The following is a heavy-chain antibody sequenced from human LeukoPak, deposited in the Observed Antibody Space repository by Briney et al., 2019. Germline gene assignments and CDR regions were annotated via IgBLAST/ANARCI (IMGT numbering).Heavy chain of an antibody. D-gene: IGHD1-26*01. Sequence: PSETLSLTCAVYGGSFSGYYWSWIRQPPGKGLEWIGEINHSGSTNYNPSLKSRVTISEDTSKNQFSLKLSSVTAADTAVYYCAVSGTPGNYWGQGTLVTVSS. CDR2: INHSGST. CDR1: GGSFSGYY. V-gene: IGHV4-34*01. J-gene: IGHJ4*02. CDR3: AVSGTPGNY.